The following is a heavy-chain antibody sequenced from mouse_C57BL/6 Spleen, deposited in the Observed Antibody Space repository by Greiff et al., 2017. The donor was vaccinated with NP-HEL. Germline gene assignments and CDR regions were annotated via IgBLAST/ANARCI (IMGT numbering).Heavy chain of an antibody. V-gene: IGHV1-82*01. Sequence: LQESGPELVKPGASVKISCKASGYAFSSSWMNWVKQRPGKGLEWIGRIYPGDGDTNYNGKFKGKATLTADISSSTAYMQLSSLTSEDSAVYFCARGDYYGSSYDFDYWGQGTTLTVSS. CDR1: GYAFSSSW. CDR2: IYPGDGDT. J-gene: IGHJ2*01. CDR3: ARGDYYGSSYDFDY. D-gene: IGHD1-1*01.